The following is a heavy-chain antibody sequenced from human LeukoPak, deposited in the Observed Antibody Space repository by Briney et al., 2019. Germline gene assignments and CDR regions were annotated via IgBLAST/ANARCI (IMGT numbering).Heavy chain of an antibody. D-gene: IGHD5-12*01. J-gene: IGHJ5*02. V-gene: IGHV3-21*01. CDR3: ARGDSGYEQNWFDP. CDR1: GFTFSSYS. CDR2: ISSSSSYI. Sequence: PGGSLRLSCAASGFTFSSYSMNWVRQAPGKGLEWVSSISSSSSYIYYADSVKGRLTISRDNAKNSLYLQMNSLRAEDTAVYYCARGDSGYEQNWFDPWGQGTLVTVSS.